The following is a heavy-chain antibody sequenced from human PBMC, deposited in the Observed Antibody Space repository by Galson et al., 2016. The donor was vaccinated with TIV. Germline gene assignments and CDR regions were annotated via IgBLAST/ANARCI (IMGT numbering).Heavy chain of an antibody. D-gene: IGHD4-17*01. CDR3: ARGDFGDYRDFFHY. CDR1: NFDFRNYG. J-gene: IGHJ4*02. CDR2: IWYDGGNK. V-gene: IGHV3-33*01. Sequence: LRLSCAASNFDFRNYGMHWVRQAPGKGLEWVALIWYDGGNKYYVDSVKGRFTISRDNSKNILYLQMNGLRPEDTAVYYCARGDFGDYRDFFHYWGQGTLVTVSS.